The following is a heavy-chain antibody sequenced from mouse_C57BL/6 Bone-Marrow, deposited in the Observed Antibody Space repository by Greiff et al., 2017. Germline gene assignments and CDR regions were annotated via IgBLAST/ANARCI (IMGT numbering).Heavy chain of an antibody. J-gene: IGHJ1*03. CDR2: INPNNGGT. V-gene: IGHV1-26*01. Sequence: EVKLQQSGPELVKPGASVKISCKASGYTFTDYYMNWVKQSHGKSLEWIGDINPNNGGTSYNQKFKGKATLTVDKSSSTAYMELRSLTSEDSAVYYCAIWYFDVWGTGTTVTVSS. CDR3: AIWYFDV. CDR1: GYTFTDYY.